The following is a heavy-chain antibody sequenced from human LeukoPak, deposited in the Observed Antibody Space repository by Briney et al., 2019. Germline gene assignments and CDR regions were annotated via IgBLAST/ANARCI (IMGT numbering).Heavy chain of an antibody. J-gene: IGHJ3*02. V-gene: IGHV2-5*08. CDR1: GGSISSYYW. Sequence: TLSLTCTVSGGSISSYYWSWIRQPPGKALEWLALIYWDDDKRYSPSLKSRLTITKDTSKNQVVLTMTNMNPVDTATYYCAHRPAHPAFDIWGQGTMVTVSS. CDR3: AHRPAHPAFDI. CDR2: IYWDDDK. D-gene: IGHD6-6*01.